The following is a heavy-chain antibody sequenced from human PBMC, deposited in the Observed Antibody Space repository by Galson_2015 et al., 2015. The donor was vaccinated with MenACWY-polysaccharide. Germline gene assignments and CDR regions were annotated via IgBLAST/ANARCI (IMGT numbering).Heavy chain of an antibody. V-gene: IGHV1-2*02. CDR1: GDTFSGFH. J-gene: IGHJ3*02. D-gene: IGHD6-19*01. Sequence: SVKVSCKASGDTFSGFHIHWVRRAPGLGREWMGWIHPNSGGTSYAQILQGRFTMNTVTSTRTDHMELRSLRSDDTAVYYCARGHSIGWYGSAFDIWGQGTKVTVSS. CDR2: IHPNSGGT. CDR3: ARGHSIGWYGSAFDI.